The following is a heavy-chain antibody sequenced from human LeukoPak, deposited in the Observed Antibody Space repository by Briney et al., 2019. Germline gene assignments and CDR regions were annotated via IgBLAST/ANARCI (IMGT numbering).Heavy chain of an antibody. CDR3: ARRGIAAAGTAYYFDY. CDR2: IYYSGST. D-gene: IGHD6-13*01. V-gene: IGHV4-39*01. J-gene: IGHJ4*02. CDR1: GGSISSSSYY. Sequence: PSETLSLTCTVSGGSISSSSYYWGWIRQPPGKGLEWIGSIYYSGSTYYNPSLKSRVTISVDTSKNQFSLKLSSVTAADTAVYYCARRGIAAAGTAYYFDYWGQGTLVTVSS.